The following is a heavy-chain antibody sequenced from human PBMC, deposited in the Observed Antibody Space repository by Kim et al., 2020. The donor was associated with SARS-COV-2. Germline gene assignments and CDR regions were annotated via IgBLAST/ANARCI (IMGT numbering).Heavy chain of an antibody. D-gene: IGHD6-6*01. CDR1: GFTFSSYG. CDR2: IWYDGSNK. V-gene: IGHV3-33*01. J-gene: IGHJ4*02. CDR3: ARDPIAARRDRSRFDY. Sequence: GGSLRLSCAASGFTFSSYGMHWVRQAPGKGLEWVAVIWYDGSNKYYADSVKGRFTISRDNSKNTLYLQMNSLRAEDTAVYYCARDPIAARRDRSRFDYWGQGTLVTVSS.